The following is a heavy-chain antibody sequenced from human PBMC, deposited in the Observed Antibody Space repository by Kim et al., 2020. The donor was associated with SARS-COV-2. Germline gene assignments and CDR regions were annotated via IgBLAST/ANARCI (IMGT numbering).Heavy chain of an antibody. V-gene: IGHV4-34*01. CDR1: GGSFSGYY. J-gene: IGHJ5*02. CDR2: INHSGST. CDR3: ARPHRYMVRGGPGCWFDP. Sequence: SETLSLTCAVYGGSFSGYYWSWIRQPPGKGLEWIGEINHSGSTNYNPSLKSRVTISVDTSKNQFSLKLSSVTAADTAVYYCARPHRYMVRGGPGCWFDPWGQGTLVTVSS. D-gene: IGHD3-10*01.